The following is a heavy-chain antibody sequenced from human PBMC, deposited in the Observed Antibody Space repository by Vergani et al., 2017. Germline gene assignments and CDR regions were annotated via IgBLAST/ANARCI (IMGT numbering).Heavy chain of an antibody. Sequence: ELLLVESGGGVVRPGGSLRLSFAASGFTFDDYGLSWVRQAPGKGLEWVSSINWNGGSTDYADSVKGRFTISRDNAKNSLYLQMNSLRAEDTALYYCARSPYYDSSGYYLYWGQGTLVTVSS. D-gene: IGHD3-22*01. CDR1: GFTFDDYG. V-gene: IGHV3-20*03. CDR2: INWNGGST. J-gene: IGHJ4*02. CDR3: ARSPYYDSSGYYLY.